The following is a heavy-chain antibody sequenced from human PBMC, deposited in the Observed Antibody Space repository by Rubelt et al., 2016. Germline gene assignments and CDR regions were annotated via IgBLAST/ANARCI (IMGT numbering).Heavy chain of an antibody. D-gene: IGHD4/OR15-4a*01. V-gene: IGHV3-69-1*01. CDR1: GFTFRDYA. Sequence: GQLLESGGGLVQPGRSLRLSCTTSGFTFRDYAMGWFRQAPGKGLDWVSHISSSSTIYYAASVKGRFTISRDNTKNTVYLQMNSLRAEDTAVDYCARGNGAKFDHWGQGSLVTVSS. J-gene: IGHJ4*02. CDR2: ISSSSTI. CDR3: ARGNGAKFDH.